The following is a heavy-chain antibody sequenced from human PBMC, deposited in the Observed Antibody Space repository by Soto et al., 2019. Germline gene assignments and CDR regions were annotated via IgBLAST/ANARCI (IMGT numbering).Heavy chain of an antibody. D-gene: IGHD1-26*01. CDR3: ARHHVRGRTIAGAAEF. CDR1: GGSLSGYY. V-gene: IGHV4-34*01. Sequence: QVQLQQWGAGLLKPSETLSLTCAVYGGSLSGYYWSWIRQPPGKALEWIGEINHSGNTNYNPSLKSRVTISVDTSMNQLFLNLSSVTAADTAMYYCARHHVRGRTIAGAAEFWGQGTLVTVSS. CDR2: INHSGNT. J-gene: IGHJ4*02.